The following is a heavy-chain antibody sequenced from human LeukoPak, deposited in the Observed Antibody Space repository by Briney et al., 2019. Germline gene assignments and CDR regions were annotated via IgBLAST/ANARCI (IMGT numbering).Heavy chain of an antibody. CDR2: INHSGST. Sequence: ASETLSLTCAVYGGSFSGYYWSWIRQPPGKGLKWIGEINHSGSTNYNPSLKSRVTISVDTSKNQFSLKLSSVTAADTAVYYCARGLGYSYGYSLDYWGQGTLVTVSS. CDR3: ARGLGYSYGYSLDY. D-gene: IGHD5-18*01. J-gene: IGHJ4*02. V-gene: IGHV4-34*01. CDR1: GGSFSGYY.